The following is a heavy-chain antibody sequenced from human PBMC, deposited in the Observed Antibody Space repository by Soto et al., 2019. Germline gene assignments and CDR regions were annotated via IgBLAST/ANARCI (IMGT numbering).Heavy chain of an antibody. D-gene: IGHD2-2*01. J-gene: IGHJ4*02. CDR1: GFTFSSYE. Sequence: GGSPRLSCAASGFTFSSYEMNWVRQAPEKGLEWLSYITTGGGTIYYADSAKGRFTISRDNAKNSLYLQMNSLRAEDTAVYYCARRKSVPAAWAFYFDYWGQGALVTVSS. CDR3: ARRKSVPAAWAFYFDY. V-gene: IGHV3-48*03. CDR2: ITTGGGTI.